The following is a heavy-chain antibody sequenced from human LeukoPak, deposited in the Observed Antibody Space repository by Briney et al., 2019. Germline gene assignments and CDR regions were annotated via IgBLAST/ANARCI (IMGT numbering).Heavy chain of an antibody. CDR2: INEDGSTT. D-gene: IGHD1-26*01. V-gene: IGHV3-74*01. J-gene: IGHJ4*02. CDR3: VRDLGGRSGH. CDR1: GFTFSNYW. Sequence: GGSLRLSCAASGFTFSNYWMHWVRQAPGKGLVWVSRINEDGSTTNYADSVKGRSTIFRDNAKNTLYLQMNSLRAEDTAVYYCVRDLGGRSGHWGQGTLVTVSS.